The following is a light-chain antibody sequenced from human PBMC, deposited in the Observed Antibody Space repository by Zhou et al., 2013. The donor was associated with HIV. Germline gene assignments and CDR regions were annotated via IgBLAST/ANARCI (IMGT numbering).Light chain of an antibody. CDR2: GAS. J-gene: IGKJ2*01. Sequence: EIVLTQSPGTLSLSPGERATLSCRASQTVRSNYVAWYQQRSGQAPRLLIYGASIRATDIPDRFSGSGSGRDFTLTISGLQPEDFALYYCQQYDTWPSFGQGTKLQIK. V-gene: IGKV3-20*01. CDR1: QTVRSNY. CDR3: QQYDTWPS.